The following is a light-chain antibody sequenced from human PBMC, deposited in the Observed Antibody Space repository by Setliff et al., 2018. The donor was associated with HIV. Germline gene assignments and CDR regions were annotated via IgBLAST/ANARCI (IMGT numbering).Light chain of an antibody. J-gene: IGLJ1*01. CDR3: ISYTVNSTPLYV. CDR1: SNDVGGYNY. V-gene: IGLV2-14*01. Sequence: QSALTQPASVSGSPGQSITISCTGTSNDVGGYNYVSWYQQHPGKAPKLIIYEVRIRPSGVSNRFSGSKSGNTASLAISGLQAEDEADYYCISYTVNSTPLYVLGTGTKV. CDR2: EVR.